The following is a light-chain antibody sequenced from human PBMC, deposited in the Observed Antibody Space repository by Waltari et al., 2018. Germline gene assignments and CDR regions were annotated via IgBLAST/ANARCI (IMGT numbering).Light chain of an antibody. J-gene: IGKJ1*01. CDR3: QQHGTLPAT. CDR1: QTVGSSS. CDR2: RAS. Sequence: EIGLTQSPGTASLSPGARVTLSCRASQTVGSSSLAWYQQKPGQAPRLVIYRASRRATGIPDRFSGSGSGTDFSLTISRLEPEDFAVYYCQQHGTLPATFGQGTKVEIK. V-gene: IGKV3-20*01.